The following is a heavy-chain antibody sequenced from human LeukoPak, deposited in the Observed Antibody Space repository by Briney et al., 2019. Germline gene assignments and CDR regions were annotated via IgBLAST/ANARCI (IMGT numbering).Heavy chain of an antibody. V-gene: IGHV1-46*01. CDR3: AXDLDXXXVVVTAIQEINNDAFDI. D-gene: IGHD2-21*02. CDR2: XXXXXXXX. J-gene: IGHJ3*02. Sequence: ASVKVSCKASGYTFTSYYMHWVRQAPGQGXXXXXXXXXXXXXXXNAQKFQGRXXXXXXXSXXXXXMELSXLRSEDTAVYYCAXDLDXXXVVVTAIQEINNDAFDIWGQGTVVTVSS. CDR1: GYTFTSYY.